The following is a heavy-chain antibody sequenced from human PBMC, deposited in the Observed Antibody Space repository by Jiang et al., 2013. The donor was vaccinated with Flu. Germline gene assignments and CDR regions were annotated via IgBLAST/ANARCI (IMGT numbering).Heavy chain of an antibody. CDR1: GYSFTNYK. CDR3: ARLRDGDSLGAAFDI. D-gene: IGHD4-17*01. V-gene: IGHV5-10-1*01. CDR2: IDPSDSYT. Sequence: SLKISCKGSGYSFTNYKISWVRQMPGKGLEWMGRIDPSDSYTNYRAPFQGHVTISADRSITTAYLQWSSLKASDTAMYYCARLRDGDSLGAAFDIWGQGTMVTVSS. J-gene: IGHJ3*02.